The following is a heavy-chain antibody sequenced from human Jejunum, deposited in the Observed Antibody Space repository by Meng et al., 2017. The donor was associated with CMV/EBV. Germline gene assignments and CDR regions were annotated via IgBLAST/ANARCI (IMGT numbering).Heavy chain of an antibody. J-gene: IGHJ4*02. V-gene: IGHV3-48*03. CDR1: GFNFNSYE. D-gene: IGHD4-11*01. CDR3: ARLQWAAFDF. CDR2: ITGPGNTI. Sequence: CAVSGFNFNSYEMNWVRQAPGKGLEWVSYITGPGNTIYYAGSVRGRFTISRDNAKNSLYLHMSGLRAEDTAVYYCARLQWAAFDFLGQGTLVTVLL.